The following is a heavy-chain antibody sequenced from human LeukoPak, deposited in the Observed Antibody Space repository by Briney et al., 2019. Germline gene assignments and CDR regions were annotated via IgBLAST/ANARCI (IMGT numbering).Heavy chain of an antibody. CDR3: VREGNDLLSKNFDY. Sequence: ASVKVSCKSSGFTFSDYYIHWVRQAPGQGLEWMGYVYPHSGVRSSPQKFQGRVTMTPDTSISVVYMELSSLTSDDTAIYYCVREGNDLLSKNFDYWGQGTLVTVSS. J-gene: IGHJ4*02. D-gene: IGHD2/OR15-2a*01. CDR1: GFTFSDYY. CDR2: VYPHSGVR. V-gene: IGHV1-2*02.